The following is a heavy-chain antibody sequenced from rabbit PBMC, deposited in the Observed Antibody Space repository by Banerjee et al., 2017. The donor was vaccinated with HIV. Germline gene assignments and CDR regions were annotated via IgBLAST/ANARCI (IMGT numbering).Heavy chain of an antibody. J-gene: IGHJ4*01. CDR1: GFSFSSSYY. CDR3: ARDLAGVIGWNFNL. Sequence: QQLEESGGDLVKPGASLTLTCTASGFSFSSSYYMCWVRQAPGKGLEWIACIYTGSSGSTYYASWAKGRFTISKTSSTTVTLQMTSLTAADTATYLCARDLAGVIGWNFNLWGQGTLVTVS. CDR2: IYTGSSGST. V-gene: IGHV1S40*01. D-gene: IGHD4-1*01.